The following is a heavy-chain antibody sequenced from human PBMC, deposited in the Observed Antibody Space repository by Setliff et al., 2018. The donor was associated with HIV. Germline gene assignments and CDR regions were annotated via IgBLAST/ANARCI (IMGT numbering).Heavy chain of an antibody. CDR2: IYTSGST. J-gene: IGHJ4*02. D-gene: IGHD2-15*01. Sequence: ASETLSLTCTVSGGSISSGSYFWTWIRQPAGKGLEWIGRIYTSGSTYYNPSLKSRVTISVDTSKNQFSLKLSSVTAADTAVYYCARHPYDIVVLVAAADYWGQGTLVTVSS. V-gene: IGHV4-61*02. CDR1: GGSISSGSYF. CDR3: ARHPYDIVVLVAAADY.